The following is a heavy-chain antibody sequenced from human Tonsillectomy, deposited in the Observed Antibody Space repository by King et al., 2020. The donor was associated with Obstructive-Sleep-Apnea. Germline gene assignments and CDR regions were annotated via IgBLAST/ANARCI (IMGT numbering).Heavy chain of an antibody. V-gene: IGHV3-30*04. Sequence: HVQLVESGGGVVQPGGSLRLSCAASGCPFSTYTLHWVRQAPGKGLEVVAVISDDGDDKYITGSVKGGFTNSRANSKNTLFLQMDSLRGEDTAVYYCARGEDLGSSWYFPRYYFDYWGQGTLVTVSS. D-gene: IGHD6-13*01. CDR2: ISDDGDDK. J-gene: IGHJ4*02. CDR3: ARGEDLGSSWYFPRYYFDY. CDR1: GCPFSTYT.